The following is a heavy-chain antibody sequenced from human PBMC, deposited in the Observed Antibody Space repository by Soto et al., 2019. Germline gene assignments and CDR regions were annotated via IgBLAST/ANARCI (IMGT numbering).Heavy chain of an antibody. CDR3: ARGSTSFDF. CDR2: IWRDGSQK. CDR1: GCTFGTYW. J-gene: IGHJ4*02. Sequence: EVQLVESGGGLVQPGRSLRLSCGASGCTFGTYWMSWVRQTPGKGLEWVANIWRDGSQKNYVDSVRGRFTISRDNAKNSLYLQMNSLRVEDTALYYCARGSTSFDFWGQGILLTVSS. D-gene: IGHD2-2*01. V-gene: IGHV3-7*01.